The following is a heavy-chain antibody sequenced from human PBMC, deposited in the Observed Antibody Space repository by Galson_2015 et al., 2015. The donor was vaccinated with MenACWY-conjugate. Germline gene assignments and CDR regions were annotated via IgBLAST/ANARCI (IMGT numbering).Heavy chain of an antibody. V-gene: IGHV3-53*01. D-gene: IGHD6-6*01. CDR1: AFSVGSNY. CDR3: ARVGGSSLAPFDY. CDR2: IYSGGDT. J-gene: IGHJ4*02. Sequence: SLRLSCATSAFSVGSNYMSWVRQAPGKGLEWVSIIYSGGDTYYADSVKGRFTISRDNSKNTLYLQMNYLRAEDTAVNYCARVGGSSLAPFDYWGQGTLVTVSS.